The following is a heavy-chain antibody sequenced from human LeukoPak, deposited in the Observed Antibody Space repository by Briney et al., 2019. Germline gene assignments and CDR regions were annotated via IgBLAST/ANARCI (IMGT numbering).Heavy chain of an antibody. Sequence: SETLSLTCAVYDGSFNDYYWGWIRQPPGKGLEWIGSIYYSGSTYYNPSLKSRVTISVDTSKNQFSLNLSSVTAADTAVYYCARDLGVVPAWGWFDPWGQGTPVTVSS. CDR1: DGSFNDYY. D-gene: IGHD2-2*01. CDR3: ARDLGVVPAWGWFDP. V-gene: IGHV4-34*11. J-gene: IGHJ5*02. CDR2: IYYSGST.